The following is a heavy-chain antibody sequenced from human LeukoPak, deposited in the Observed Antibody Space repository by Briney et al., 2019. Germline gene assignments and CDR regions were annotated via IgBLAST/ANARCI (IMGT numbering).Heavy chain of an antibody. V-gene: IGHV3-23*01. J-gene: IGHJ3*02. CDR2: ISGSGGST. CDR1: GFSFSSYA. CDR3: AKDHSSGYPYAFDI. Sequence: GSLRLSCAASGFSFSSYAMNWVRQAPGKGLEWVSAISGSGGSTYYADSVKGRFTISRDNSKNTLYLQLNSLRAEDTAVYYCAKDHSSGYPYAFDIWGQGTMVTVSS. D-gene: IGHD3-10*01.